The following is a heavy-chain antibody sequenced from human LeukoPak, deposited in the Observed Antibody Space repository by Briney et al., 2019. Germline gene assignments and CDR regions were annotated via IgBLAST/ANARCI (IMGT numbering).Heavy chain of an antibody. CDR1: GYTFTSYD. J-gene: IGHJ6*02. D-gene: IGHD4-23*01. Sequence: GASVKVSCKASGYTFTSYDINWVRQATGQGLEWMGWMNPNSGNTGYAQKFQGRVTMTRNTSRSTAYMELSSLRSEDTAVYYCARVAVVTRHYYYYGMDVWGQGTTVTVSS. CDR2: MNPNSGNT. CDR3: ARVAVVTRHYYYYGMDV. V-gene: IGHV1-8*02.